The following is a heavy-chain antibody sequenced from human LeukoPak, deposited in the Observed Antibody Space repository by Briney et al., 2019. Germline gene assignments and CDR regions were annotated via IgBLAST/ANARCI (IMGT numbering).Heavy chain of an antibody. CDR1: GFTFSSYG. CDR2: ISSSSSYI. J-gene: IGHJ4*02. Sequence: GGSLRLSCAASGFTFSSYGMNWVRQAPGKGLEWVSFISSSSSYIYYADSVKGRFTISRDNAKNSLYLQMNSLRAEDTAVYYCARDLRSSGYYTFDYWGQGTLVTVSS. D-gene: IGHD3-22*01. CDR3: ARDLRSSGYYTFDY. V-gene: IGHV3-21*01.